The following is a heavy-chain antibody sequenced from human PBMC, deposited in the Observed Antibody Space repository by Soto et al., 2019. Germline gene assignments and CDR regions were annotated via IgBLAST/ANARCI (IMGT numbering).Heavy chain of an antibody. V-gene: IGHV4-61*08. CDR1: GGSVSSGDYY. CDR2: IYYSGST. CDR3: ARTPEGAFDI. Sequence: PSETLSLTCTVSGGSVSSGDYYWSWIRQPPGKGLEWIGYIYYSGSTNYNPSLKSRVTISVDTSKNQFSLKLSSVTAADTAVYYCARTPEGAFDIWGQGTMVTVSS. J-gene: IGHJ3*02.